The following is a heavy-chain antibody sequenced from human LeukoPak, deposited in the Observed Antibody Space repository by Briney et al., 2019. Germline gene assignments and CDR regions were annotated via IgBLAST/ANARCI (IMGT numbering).Heavy chain of an antibody. CDR2: IIPVLGIA. CDR1: GGTFSSYA. V-gene: IGHV1-69*04. CDR3: ARDQWAVGVIAVAGTG. J-gene: IGHJ4*02. Sequence: SVKVSCKASGGTFSSYAISWVRQAPGQGLEWMGRIIPVLGIANYAQKFQGRVTITADKSTSTAYMELSSLRSEDTAVYYCARDQWAVGVIAVAGTGWGQGTLVTVSS. D-gene: IGHD6-19*01.